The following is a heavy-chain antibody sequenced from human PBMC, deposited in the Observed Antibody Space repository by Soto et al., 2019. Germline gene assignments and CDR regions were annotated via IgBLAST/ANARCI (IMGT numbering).Heavy chain of an antibody. CDR3: TRGPRPSSVGTGAF. V-gene: IGHV3-74*01. CDR2: ISDDGSRA. D-gene: IGHD3-10*01. J-gene: IGHJ4*02. CDR1: GFTFSMYW. Sequence: EVQLVESGGDLVQQGGSLRLSCTASGFTFSMYWMHWVRQVPGKGPEWVSRISDDGSRADYADSVKGRFTISIDNAKNTLYLEMHVLRADDTAVYYCTRGPRPSSVGTGAFWGQGTPVTVSS.